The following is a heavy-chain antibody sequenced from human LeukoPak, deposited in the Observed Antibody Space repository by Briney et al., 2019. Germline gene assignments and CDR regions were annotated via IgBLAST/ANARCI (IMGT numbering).Heavy chain of an antibody. J-gene: IGHJ4*02. CDR1: GGSISSYY. D-gene: IGHD1-26*01. V-gene: IGHV4-4*07. CDR3: ARDIRMMGATLYFDY. CDR2: IYTSGST. Sequence: SETLSLTCTVSGGSISSYYWSWIRQPAGKGLEWIGRIYTSGSTNYNPSLKSRVTVSIEASKNQFSLKLSSVTSADAAVYYCARDIRMMGATLYFDYWGQGTLVTVSS.